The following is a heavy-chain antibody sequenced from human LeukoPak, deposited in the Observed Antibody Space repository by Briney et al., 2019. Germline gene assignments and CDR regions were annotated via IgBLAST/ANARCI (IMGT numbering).Heavy chain of an antibody. CDR3: ARDRGGYCSSTSCYQDNTFDY. Sequence: GASVKVSCKASGYTFTSYGINWVRQAPGQGLEWMGWISAYNGNTNYAQKLQGRVTMTTDTSTSTAYMELSSLRSDDTAVYYCARDRGGYCSSTSCYQDNTFDYWGQGTLVTVSS. D-gene: IGHD2-2*01. V-gene: IGHV1-18*04. J-gene: IGHJ4*02. CDR1: GYTFTSYG. CDR2: ISAYNGNT.